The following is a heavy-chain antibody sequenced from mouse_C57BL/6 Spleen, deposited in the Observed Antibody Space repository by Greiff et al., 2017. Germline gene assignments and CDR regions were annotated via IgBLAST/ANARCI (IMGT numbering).Heavy chain of an antibody. CDR1: GYTFTSYW. CDR2: IDPSDSDT. D-gene: IGHD4-1*01. CDR3: ARRLGRDDY. V-gene: IGHV1-69*01. J-gene: IGHJ2*01. Sequence: QVQLQQSGAELVMPGASVKLSCKASGYTFTSYWMHWVKQRPGQGLEWIGEIDPSDSDTNYNQKFKGKSTLTVDKSSSTAYMQLSSLTSEDSAVYYCARRLGRDDYWGQGTTLTVSS.